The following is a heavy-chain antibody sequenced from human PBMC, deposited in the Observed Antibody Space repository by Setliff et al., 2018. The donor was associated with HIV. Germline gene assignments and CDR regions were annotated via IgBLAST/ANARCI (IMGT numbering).Heavy chain of an antibody. D-gene: IGHD3-22*01. CDR1: GGSFSGYY. V-gene: IGHV4-34*01. Sequence: SETLSLTCTVYGGSFSGYYWSWIRQPPGKGLEWIGEIDHSGSTNYNPSLRSRVIMSMDTSKNQFSLKLSSVTAADTAVYYCARDLDHFDSSGYLYPWGRGTLVTVSS. CDR2: IDHSGST. CDR3: ARDLDHFDSSGYLYP. J-gene: IGHJ5*02.